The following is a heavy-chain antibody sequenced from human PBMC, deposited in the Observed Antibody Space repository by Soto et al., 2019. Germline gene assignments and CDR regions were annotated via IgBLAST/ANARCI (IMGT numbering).Heavy chain of an antibody. D-gene: IGHD2-2*01. CDR1: GYTFTSYG. J-gene: IGHJ6*03. V-gene: IGHV1-18*01. CDR2: ISAYNGNT. Sequence: GASVKVSCKASGYTFTSYGISWVRQAPGQGLEWMGWISAYNGNTNYAQKLQGRVTITRDTSTSTAYMELSSLRSEDTAVYYCARGVPAAIYYYYYYMDVWGKGTTVTVSS. CDR3: ARGVPAAIYYYYYYMDV.